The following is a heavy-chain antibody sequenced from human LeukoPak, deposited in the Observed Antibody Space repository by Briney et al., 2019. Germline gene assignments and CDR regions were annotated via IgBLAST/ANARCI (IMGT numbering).Heavy chain of an antibody. Sequence: GSLRLSCAASGFPFSTYWMSWVRQAPGKGLEWIGEINHSGSTNYNPSLKSRVTISVDTSKNQFSLKLSSVTAADTAVYYCARLVSSWRYYYYYYMDVWGKGTTVTVSS. V-gene: IGHV4-34*01. J-gene: IGHJ6*03. CDR3: ARLVSSWRYYYYYYMDV. CDR2: INHSGST. D-gene: IGHD6-13*01. CDR1: GFPFSTYW.